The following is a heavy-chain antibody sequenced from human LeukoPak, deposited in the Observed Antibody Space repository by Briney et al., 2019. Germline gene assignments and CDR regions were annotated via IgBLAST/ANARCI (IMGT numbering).Heavy chain of an antibody. CDR1: GFTVSTNY. CDR3: AKMGGVSESNARTFDP. Sequence: GGSLRLSCAASGFTVSTNYMSWVRQAPGKWLEWVSVIYSGGRTYYTDSVKGRFTISRDNSKNTLYLQMKSLRVEDTALYHCAKMGGVSESNARTFDPWGQGTLVTVSS. J-gene: IGHJ5*02. D-gene: IGHD3-16*01. V-gene: IGHV3-53*01. CDR2: IYSGGRT.